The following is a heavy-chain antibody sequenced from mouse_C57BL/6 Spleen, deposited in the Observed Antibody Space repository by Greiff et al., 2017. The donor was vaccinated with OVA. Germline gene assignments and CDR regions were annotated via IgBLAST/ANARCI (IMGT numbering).Heavy chain of an antibody. J-gene: IGHJ4*01. Sequence: EVQVVESGAELVRPGASVKLSCTASGFNIKDDYMHWVKQRPEQGLEWIGWIDPENGDTEYASKFQGKATITADTSSNTAYLQLSSLTSEDTAVYYCTTHGNAMDYWGQGTSVTVSS. CDR2: IDPENGDT. V-gene: IGHV14-4*01. CDR3: TTHGNAMDY. D-gene: IGHD2-1*01. CDR1: GFNIKDDY.